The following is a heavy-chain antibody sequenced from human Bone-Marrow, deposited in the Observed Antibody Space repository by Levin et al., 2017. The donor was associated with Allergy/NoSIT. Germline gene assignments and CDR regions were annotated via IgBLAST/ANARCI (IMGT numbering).Heavy chain of an antibody. CDR2: IYPGDSIT. V-gene: IGHV5-51*01. J-gene: IGHJ3*02. CDR1: GYSFSTYW. D-gene: IGHD1-26*01. CDR3: ARLGGSYNDAFDI. Sequence: HGESLKISCQGSGYSFSTYWIGWVRQMPGKGLEWMGIIYPGDSITRYSPSFQGQVTISADKSIITAYLQWSSLKASDTAMYYCARLGGSYNDAFDIWGQGTMVTVSS.